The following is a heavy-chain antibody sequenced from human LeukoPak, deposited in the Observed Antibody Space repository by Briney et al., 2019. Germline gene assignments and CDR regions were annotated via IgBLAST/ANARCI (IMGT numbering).Heavy chain of an antibody. CDR1: GFTFSSYW. Sequence: GGSLRLSCVASGFTFSSYWMTWVRQAPGKGLEWVANIKTDGSQIYYVDSVKGRFTISRDNSKNTLYLQMNSLRAEDTAVYYCAKLLVYSSSSADYWGQGTLVTVSS. V-gene: IGHV3-7*03. D-gene: IGHD6-6*01. CDR3: AKLLVYSSSSADY. CDR2: IKTDGSQI. J-gene: IGHJ4*02.